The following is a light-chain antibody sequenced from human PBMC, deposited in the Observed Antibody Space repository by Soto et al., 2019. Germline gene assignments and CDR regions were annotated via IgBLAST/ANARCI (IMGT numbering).Light chain of an antibody. CDR1: STDGGSYTF. Sequence: QSALTQPASVSGSPGQWITISCTGTSTDGGSYTFVSWYQHHPGKAPKLMIHEGSKRPSGVSNRFSGSKSGNTASLTISGLQDEDEADYYCCKYRRSCVVFGGGTKVTVL. V-gene: IGLV2-23*01. J-gene: IGLJ2*01. CDR3: CKYRRSCVV. CDR2: EGS.